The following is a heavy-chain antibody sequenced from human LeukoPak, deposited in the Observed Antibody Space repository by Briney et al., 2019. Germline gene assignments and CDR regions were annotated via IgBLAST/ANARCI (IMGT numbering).Heavy chain of an antibody. Sequence: PSETLSLTCTVSGGSISNFYWSWIRQPPGKGLEWIGYISFSGSTNYNPSLRSRVTISGDTSKNQFSLKLNSVTAADTAVYYCARDHIVGAPRRAFDVWGQGTMVTVSS. V-gene: IGHV4-59*01. CDR1: GGSISNFY. CDR2: ISFSGST. J-gene: IGHJ3*01. D-gene: IGHD1-26*01. CDR3: ARDHIVGAPRRAFDV.